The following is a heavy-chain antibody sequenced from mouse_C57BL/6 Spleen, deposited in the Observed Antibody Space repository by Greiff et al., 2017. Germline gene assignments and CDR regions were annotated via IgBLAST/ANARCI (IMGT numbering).Heavy chain of an antibody. V-gene: IGHV1-22*01. CDR1: GYTFTDYN. J-gene: IGHJ1*03. D-gene: IGHD1-1*01. Sequence: VQLQQSGPELVKPGASVKMSCKASGYTFTDYNMHWVKQSHGKSLEWIGYINPNNGGTSYNQKFKGKATLTVNKSSSTAYMELRSLTSEDSAVYYWARMIYYGSSYDWYFDVWGTGTTVTVSS. CDR3: ARMIYYGSSYDWYFDV. CDR2: INPNNGGT.